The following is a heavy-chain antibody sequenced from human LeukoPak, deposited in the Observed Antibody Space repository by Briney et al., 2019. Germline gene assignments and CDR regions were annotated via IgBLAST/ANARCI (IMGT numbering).Heavy chain of an antibody. Sequence: VASVKVSCQASGGTFSSYAISWVRQAPGQGLEWMGGIIPIFGTANYAQKFQGRVTITADESTSTAYMELSSLRSEDTAVYYCARPSNWNGYNWFDPRGQGTLVTVSS. J-gene: IGHJ5*02. CDR1: GGTFSSYA. CDR2: IIPIFGTA. CDR3: ARPSNWNGYNWFDP. D-gene: IGHD1-1*01. V-gene: IGHV1-69*13.